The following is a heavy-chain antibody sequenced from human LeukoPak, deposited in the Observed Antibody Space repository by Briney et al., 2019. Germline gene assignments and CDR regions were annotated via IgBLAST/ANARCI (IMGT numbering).Heavy chain of an antibody. D-gene: IGHD4-17*01. CDR3: AKDPRVFYGDYEDY. J-gene: IGHJ4*02. V-gene: IGHV3-30*02. CDR2: IHYDGTNK. CDR1: GFTFSSYG. Sequence: PGGSLRLSCAASGFTFSSYGMHWVRQAPGKGLEWVAFIHYDGTNKYYADSVKGRFTISRDNSENTLYLQMNSLRAEDTAVYYCAKDPRVFYGDYEDYWGQGTLVTVSS.